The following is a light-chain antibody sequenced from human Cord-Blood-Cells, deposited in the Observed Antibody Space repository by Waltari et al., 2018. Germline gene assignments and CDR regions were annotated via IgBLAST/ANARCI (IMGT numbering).Light chain of an antibody. CDR2: DVS. V-gene: IGLV2-14*01. Sequence: QSALTQPASVSASPGQSITISCTGTSSDVGGSNYVSWYQQHPGKAPKLMIYDVSNRPSGVSNRFSGSKSGNTASLTISGLQAEDEADYYCSSYTSSSTYVFGTGTKVTVL. CDR3: SSYTSSSTYV. J-gene: IGLJ1*01. CDR1: SSDVGGSNY.